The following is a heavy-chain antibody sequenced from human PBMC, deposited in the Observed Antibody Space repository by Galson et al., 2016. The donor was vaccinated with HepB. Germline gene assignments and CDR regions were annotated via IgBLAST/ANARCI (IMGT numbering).Heavy chain of an antibody. CDR1: EFNFGNTW. CDR2: IKSKTDGGAT. D-gene: IGHD2-2*01. J-gene: IGHJ4*02. V-gene: IGHV3-15*01. CDR3: TKGPQPAAQAFDN. Sequence: SLRLSCAASEFNFGNTWMSWVRQAPGKGLEWVGRIKSKTDGGATDYAAPVKGRLTVSRDDSKNTLYLQIDSLKTEDTAVYYCTKGPQPAAQAFDNWGQGTLVTVSS.